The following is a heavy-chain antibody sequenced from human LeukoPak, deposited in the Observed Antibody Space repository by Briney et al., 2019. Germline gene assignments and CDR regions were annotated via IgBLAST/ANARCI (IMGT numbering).Heavy chain of an antibody. V-gene: IGHV3-48*04. CDR1: GFTFSSYS. CDR3: ATRRTMPYYYYYYMDV. Sequence: GGSLRLSCAASGFTFSSYSMNWVRQAPGKGLEWVSYISSSSSTIYYADSVKGRFTISRDNAKNSLYLQMNSLRAEDTAVYYCATRRTMPYYYYYYMDVWGKGTTVTISS. D-gene: IGHD1-1*01. CDR2: ISSSSSTI. J-gene: IGHJ6*03.